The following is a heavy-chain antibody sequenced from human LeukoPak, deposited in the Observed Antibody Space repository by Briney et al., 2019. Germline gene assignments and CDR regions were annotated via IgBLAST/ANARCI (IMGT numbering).Heavy chain of an antibody. CDR3: ARDEPPMTTVTTNDAFDI. D-gene: IGHD4-17*01. CDR2: IYYSGST. CDR1: GGSISSSSYY. J-gene: IGHJ3*02. Sequence: SETLSLTCTVSGGSISSSSYYWGWIRQPPGKGLEWIGSIYYSGSTYYNPSLKSRVTISVNTSKNQFSLKLSSVTAADTAVYYCARDEPPMTTVTTNDAFDIWGQGTMVTVSS. V-gene: IGHV4-39*07.